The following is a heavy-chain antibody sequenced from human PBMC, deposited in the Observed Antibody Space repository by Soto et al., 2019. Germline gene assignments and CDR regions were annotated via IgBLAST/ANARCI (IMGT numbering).Heavy chain of an antibody. CDR1: GGSFSGYY. Sequence: SETLSLTCAVYGGSFSGYYWSWIRQPPGKGLEWIGEINHSGSTNYNPSLKSRVTISVDTSKNQFSLKLSSVTAADTAVYYCAGLSRSGYYYYYGMDVWGQGTTVTVSS. CDR3: AGLSRSGYYYYYGMDV. J-gene: IGHJ6*02. CDR2: INHSGST. D-gene: IGHD3-3*01. V-gene: IGHV4-34*01.